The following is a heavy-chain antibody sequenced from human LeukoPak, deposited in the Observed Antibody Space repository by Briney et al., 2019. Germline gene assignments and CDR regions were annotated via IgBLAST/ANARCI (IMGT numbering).Heavy chain of an antibody. V-gene: IGHV4-39*01. D-gene: IGHD5-12*01. Sequence: SETLSLTCTVSGGSISSSSYYWGLIRQPPGKGLEWIGSIYYSGSTYYNPSLESRVTISVDTSKNQFSLKLSSVTAADTAVYYCSSFIVATDYYFDYWGQGTLVTVSS. CDR2: IYYSGST. CDR1: GGSISSSSYY. CDR3: SSFIVATDYYFDY. J-gene: IGHJ4*02.